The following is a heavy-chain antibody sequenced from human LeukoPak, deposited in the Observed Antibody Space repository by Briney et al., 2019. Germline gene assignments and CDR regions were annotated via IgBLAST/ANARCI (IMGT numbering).Heavy chain of an antibody. Sequence: GGSLRLSCVASGFTFSSYAMNWVRQAPGKGLEWLSLISDSPDITYYTDSVKGRFTISRSNSNNTVYLQMNNLRAEDTAVYYCARRARVRMVYFYYFMDIWGKGTTVTVSS. J-gene: IGHJ6*03. CDR1: GFTFSSYA. CDR2: ISDSPDIT. D-gene: IGHD2-8*01. V-gene: IGHV3-23*01. CDR3: ARRARVRMVYFYYFMDI.